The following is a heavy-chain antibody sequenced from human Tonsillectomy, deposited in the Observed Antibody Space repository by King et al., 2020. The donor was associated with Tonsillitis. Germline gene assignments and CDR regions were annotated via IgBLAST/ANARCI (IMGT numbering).Heavy chain of an antibody. Sequence: VQLVESGGGLVQPGRSLRLSCTASGFTFGDYALSWFRQAPGKGLERVGFIRSKAYGGTTDYDASVIGRFTISRDDSRSIAYLQMNSLKTEDTAVYYCTRVWFGELYYPFDCWGQGTLVTVSS. D-gene: IGHD3-10*01. CDR1: GFTFGDYA. CDR3: TRVWFGELYYPFDC. V-gene: IGHV3-49*03. J-gene: IGHJ4*02. CDR2: IRSKAYGGTT.